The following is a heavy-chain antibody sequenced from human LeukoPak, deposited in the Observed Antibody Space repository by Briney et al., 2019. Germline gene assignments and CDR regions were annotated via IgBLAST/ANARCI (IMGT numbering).Heavy chain of an antibody. Sequence: GGSLRLSCAASGFTFSSYARHWVRQAPGKGLEGVAVISYDGSNKYYADSVKGRFTISRDNSKNTLYLQMNSLRVEDTAVYYCARPPDILTGKNWFDPWGQGTLVTVSS. J-gene: IGHJ5*02. CDR2: ISYDGSNK. V-gene: IGHV3-30-3*01. D-gene: IGHD3-9*01. CDR1: GFTFSSYA. CDR3: ARPPDILTGKNWFDP.